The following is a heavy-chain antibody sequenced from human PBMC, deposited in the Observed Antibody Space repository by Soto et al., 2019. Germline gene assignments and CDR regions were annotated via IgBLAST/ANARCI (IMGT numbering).Heavy chain of an antibody. D-gene: IGHD2-2*01. CDR2: ISYDGRKI. V-gene: IGHV3-30*18. Sequence: QVHLVESGGGVVQPGRSLILSCAASGFTFRSYGFHWVRQAPGKGLERVAIISYDGRKIDYLDSVKGRFTSSRDNSKNTLYLEMNSLRAEDTAIYFCAKDTGDFSSTSCNPGNNWFDPWGHGTLVAVAS. J-gene: IGHJ5*02. CDR3: AKDTGDFSSTSCNPGNNWFDP. CDR1: GFTFRSYG.